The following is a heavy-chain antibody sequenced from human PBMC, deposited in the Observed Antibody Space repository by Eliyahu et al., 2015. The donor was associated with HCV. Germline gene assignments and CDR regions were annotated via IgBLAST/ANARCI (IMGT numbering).Heavy chain of an antibody. Sequence: EVQLVESGGGLVKPGGSLRLSCAASGFPFSGYSMNWVRQAPGKGPEWVSSISSSSSYIYYADSVKGRFTISRDNAKNSLYLQMNSLRAEDTAVYYCARGLEDGGNSHWFDPWGQGTLVTVSS. CDR3: ARGLEDGGNSHWFDP. CDR1: GFPFSGYS. CDR2: ISSSSSYI. V-gene: IGHV3-21*01. D-gene: IGHD4-23*01. J-gene: IGHJ5*02.